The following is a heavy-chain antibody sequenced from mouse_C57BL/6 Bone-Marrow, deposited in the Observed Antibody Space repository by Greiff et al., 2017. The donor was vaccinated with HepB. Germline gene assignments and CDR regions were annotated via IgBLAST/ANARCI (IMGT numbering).Heavy chain of an antibody. Sequence: QVQPKQSGPGLVAPSQSLSITCTVSGFSLTSYAISWVRQPPGKGLEWLGVIWTGGGTNYNSDLKSRLSISKDNSKSQFFLKMNSLQTDDTARYYCARNWGSSCYWFAYWGQGTLVTVSA. D-gene: IGHD3-2*02. CDR3: ARNWGSSCYWFAY. J-gene: IGHJ3*01. CDR1: GFSLTSYA. CDR2: IWTGGGT. V-gene: IGHV2-9-1*01.